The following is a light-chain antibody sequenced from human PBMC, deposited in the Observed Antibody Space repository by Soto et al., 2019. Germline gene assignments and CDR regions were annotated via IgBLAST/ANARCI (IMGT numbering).Light chain of an antibody. J-gene: IGLJ1*01. CDR2: DVS. V-gene: IGLV2-14*01. Sequence: QSALTQPASVSGSPGQSITISCTGTSSDVGGYNFVSWYQQHPGKAPELMIYDVSNRPSGVSDRFSGSKSGDTASLTISGLQAEDEADYYCSSYTSSNTLYVFGTETKLTVL. CDR1: SSDVGGYNF. CDR3: SSYTSSNTLYV.